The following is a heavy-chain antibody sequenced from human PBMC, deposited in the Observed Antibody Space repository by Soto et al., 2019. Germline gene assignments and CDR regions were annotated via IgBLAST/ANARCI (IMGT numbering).Heavy chain of an antibody. D-gene: IGHD3-22*01. V-gene: IGHV3-30-3*01. J-gene: IGHJ5*02. Sequence: LRLYCAASGFTFSSYAMHWVRQAPGKGLEWVAVISYDGSNKYYADSVKGRFTISRDNSKNTLYLQMNSLRAEDTAVYYCARNYYDSSGYFLEYNWFDPWGQGTLVTVSS. CDR2: ISYDGSNK. CDR1: GFTFSSYA. CDR3: ARNYYDSSGYFLEYNWFDP.